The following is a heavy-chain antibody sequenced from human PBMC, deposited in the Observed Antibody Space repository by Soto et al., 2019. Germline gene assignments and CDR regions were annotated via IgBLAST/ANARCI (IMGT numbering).Heavy chain of an antibody. Sequence: HPGGSLRLSCAASGFTFSSYGMHWVRQAPGKGLEWVAVISYDGSNKYYADSVKGRFTISRDNSKNTLYLQMNSLRAEDTAVYYCAHFTPFYYPEVGDIWGQGKMFPVPS. CDR2: ISYDGSNK. D-gene: IGHD1-26*01. V-gene: IGHV3-30*03. CDR1: GFTFSSYG. CDR3: AHFTPFYYPEVGDI. J-gene: IGHJ3*02.